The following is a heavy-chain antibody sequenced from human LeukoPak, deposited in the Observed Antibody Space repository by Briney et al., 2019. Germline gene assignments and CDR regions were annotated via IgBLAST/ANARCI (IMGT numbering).Heavy chain of an antibody. CDR1: GFTFSDYN. J-gene: IGHJ6*02. CDR3: ARGTRMVRGVIIYYGMDV. Sequence: GGSLRLSCAASGFTFSDYNMNWVRQAPGKGLEWVSHITSSSTIYYADSVKGRFTISRDNSKNTLYLQMNSLRAEDTAVYYCARGTRMVRGVIIYYGMDVWGQGTTVTVSS. V-gene: IGHV3-69-1*01. D-gene: IGHD3-10*01. CDR2: ITSSSTI.